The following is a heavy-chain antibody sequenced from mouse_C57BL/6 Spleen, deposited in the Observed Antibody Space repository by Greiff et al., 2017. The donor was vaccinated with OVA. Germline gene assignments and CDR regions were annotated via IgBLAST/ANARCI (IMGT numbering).Heavy chain of an antibody. J-gene: IGHJ4*01. CDR2: ISYSGST. CDR1: GYSITSGYD. V-gene: IGHV3-1*01. D-gene: IGHD3-3*01. CDR3: ARGRGRNYAMDY. Sequence: EVQLQQSGPGMVKPSQSLSLTCTVTGYSITSGYDWHWIRHFPGNKLEWMGYISYSGSTNYNPSLKSRISITHDTSKNHFFLKLNSVTTEDTATYYCARGRGRNYAMDYWGQGTSVTVSS.